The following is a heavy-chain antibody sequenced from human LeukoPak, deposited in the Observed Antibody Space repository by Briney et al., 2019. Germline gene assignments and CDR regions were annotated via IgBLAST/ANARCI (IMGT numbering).Heavy chain of an antibody. D-gene: IGHD5-18*01. CDR1: GFTFSSYA. CDR3: ARVSGYSYGPFDY. CDR2: ISYDGSNK. Sequence: GRSLRLSCAASGFTFSSYAMHWVRQAPGKGLEWVAVISYDGSNKYYADSVKGRFTISRDNSKNTLYLQMNSLRAEDTAVYYCARVSGYSYGPFDYWGQGTLVTVSS. J-gene: IGHJ4*02. V-gene: IGHV3-30-3*01.